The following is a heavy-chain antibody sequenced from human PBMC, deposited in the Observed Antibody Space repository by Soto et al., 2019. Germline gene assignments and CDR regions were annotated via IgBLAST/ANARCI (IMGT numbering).Heavy chain of an antibody. Sequence: GGSLRLSCTASGFTFGDYAMSWFRQAPGKGLEWVGFIRSKAYGGTTEYAASAKGRFTISRDDSKSIAYLQMNSLKTEDTAVYYCTRDTYYDFWSGLQYGMDVWGQGTTVTGSS. V-gene: IGHV3-49*03. D-gene: IGHD3-3*01. J-gene: IGHJ6*02. CDR2: IRSKAYGGTT. CDR3: TRDTYYDFWSGLQYGMDV. CDR1: GFTFGDYA.